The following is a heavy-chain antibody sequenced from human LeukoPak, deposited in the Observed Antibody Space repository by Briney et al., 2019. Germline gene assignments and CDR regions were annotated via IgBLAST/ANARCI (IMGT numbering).Heavy chain of an antibody. CDR1: GFTFSSYA. J-gene: IGHJ5*02. CDR3: AKGRPSNRVSGLRGFDP. CDR2: ISGSGGST. V-gene: IGHV3-23*01. Sequence: GGSLRLSCAASGFTFSSYAMSWVRQAPGKGLEWVSAISGSGGSTYYADSVKGRFTISRDNSKNTLYLQMNSLRAEDTAVYYCAKGRPSNRVSGLRGFDPWGQGTLVTVSS. D-gene: IGHD1-14*01.